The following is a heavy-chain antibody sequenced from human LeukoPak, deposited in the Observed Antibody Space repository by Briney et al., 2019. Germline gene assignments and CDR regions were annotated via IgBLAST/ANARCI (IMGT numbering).Heavy chain of an antibody. CDR2: ISSSSSYI. V-gene: IGHV3-21*01. CDR1: GFTFSSYS. Sequence: GGSLRLSCAASGFTFSSYSMNWVRQAPGKGLDWVSSISSSSSYIYYADSVKGRFTISRDNAKNSLYLQMNSLRAEDTAVYYCARDSSPSGSLHDAFDIWGQGTMVTVSS. J-gene: IGHJ3*02. D-gene: IGHD3-22*01. CDR3: ARDSSPSGSLHDAFDI.